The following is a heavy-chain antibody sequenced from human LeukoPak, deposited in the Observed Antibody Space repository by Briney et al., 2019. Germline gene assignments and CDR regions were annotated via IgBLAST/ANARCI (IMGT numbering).Heavy chain of an antibody. J-gene: IGHJ3*02. V-gene: IGHV3-30-3*01. CDR1: GFTFSSYA. CDR3: ARAYYDFWSGYYTGSAFDI. D-gene: IGHD3-3*01. CDR2: ISYDGSNK. Sequence: GRSLRLSCAASGFTFSSYAMHWVRQAPGKGLEWVAVISYDGSNKYYADSVKGRFTISRDNSKNTLYLQMNSLRAEDTAVYYCARAYYDFWSGYYTGSAFDIWGQGTMVTVSS.